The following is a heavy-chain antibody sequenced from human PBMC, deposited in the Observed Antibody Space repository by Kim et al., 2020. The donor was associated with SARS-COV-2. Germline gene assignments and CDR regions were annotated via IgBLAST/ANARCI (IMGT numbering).Heavy chain of an antibody. V-gene: IGHV3-23*01. D-gene: IGHD1-20*01. CDR3: AKDMTGRNGFDP. J-gene: IGHJ5*02. Sequence: YYADSVKGRFTISRDNSKNTLYLQMNSRRAEDTAVYYCAKDMTGRNGFDPWGQGTLVTVSS.